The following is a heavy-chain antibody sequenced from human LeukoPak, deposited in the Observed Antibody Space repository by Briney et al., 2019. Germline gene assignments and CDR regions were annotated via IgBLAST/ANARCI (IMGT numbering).Heavy chain of an antibody. Sequence: ASVKVSCKASGYTFTGYYMHWVRQAPGQGLEWMGWINPNSGGTNYAQKFQGRVTMTRDTSISTAYMELSRLRSDDTAVYYCATRYDFWSDLTEDAFDIRGQGTMVTVSS. CDR2: INPNSGGT. CDR3: ATRYDFWSDLTEDAFDI. V-gene: IGHV1-2*02. CDR1: GYTFTGYY. J-gene: IGHJ3*02. D-gene: IGHD3-3*01.